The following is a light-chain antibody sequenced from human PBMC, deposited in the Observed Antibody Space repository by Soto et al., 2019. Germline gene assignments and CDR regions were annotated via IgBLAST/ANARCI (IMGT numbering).Light chain of an antibody. CDR2: EVS. J-gene: IGLJ1*01. V-gene: IGLV2-23*02. Sequence: QSVLTQPASVSGSPGRSITISCTGTSSDVGSYNLVSWYQQHPGKAPKLMIYEVSKRPSGVSNRFSGSKSGNAASMTISGLQAEDEADYYCCSYAASSTSLYVFGTGTNVTVL. CDR1: SSDVGSYNL. CDR3: CSYAASSTSLYV.